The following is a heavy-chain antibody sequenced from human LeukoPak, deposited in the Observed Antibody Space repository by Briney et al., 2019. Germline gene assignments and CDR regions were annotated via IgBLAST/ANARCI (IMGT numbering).Heavy chain of an antibody. Sequence: GGSLRLSCAASRFSDFIFSNAWMYWVRQAPGKGLEWVSVIYSGGSTYYADSVKGRFTISRDNSKNTLYLQMNSLRAEDTAVYYCARDTFSGSYAYWGQGTLVTVSS. D-gene: IGHD1-26*01. CDR3: ARDTFSGSYAY. J-gene: IGHJ4*02. V-gene: IGHV3-53*01. CDR2: IYSGGST. CDR1: RFSDFIFSNAW.